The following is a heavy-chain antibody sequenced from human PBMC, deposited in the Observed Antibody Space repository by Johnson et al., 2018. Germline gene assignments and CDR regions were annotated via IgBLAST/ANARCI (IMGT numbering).Heavy chain of an antibody. CDR2: ISNTGDTI. D-gene: IGHD6-25*01. Sequence: VQLVESGGGLVQHGGSLTLSCEASGFTLSSYFMCWVRQAPGKGLEWLSDISNTGDTIHYANSGKGRFTISRDTSKNTLNLQLNSRRADDTALYYCAKDLVSPPGSWYMDVWGKGTTVTVSS. CDR3: AKDLVSPPGSWYMDV. V-gene: IGHV3-23*04. J-gene: IGHJ6*03. CDR1: GFTLSSYF.